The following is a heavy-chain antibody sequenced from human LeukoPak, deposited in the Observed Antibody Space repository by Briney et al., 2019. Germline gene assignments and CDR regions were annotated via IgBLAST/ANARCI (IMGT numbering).Heavy chain of an antibody. CDR1: EYIFTNYW. D-gene: IGHD2-2*01. CDR3: ARLGAIVVVPDAMPDWYCDL. CDR2: IYPGDSDT. J-gene: IGHJ2*01. V-gene: IGHV5-51*01. Sequence: GESLKISCKGSEYIFTNYWFGWVRKMHGKGLKWMGIIYPGDSDTIYSPSFHAEVTILADKSITTAYLQWSSLKASDTAMYYCARLGAIVVVPDAMPDWYCDLWGRGTLVTVSS.